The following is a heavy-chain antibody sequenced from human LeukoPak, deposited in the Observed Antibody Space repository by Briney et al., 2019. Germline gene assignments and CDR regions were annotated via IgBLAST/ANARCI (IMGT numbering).Heavy chain of an antibody. Sequence: ASVKVSCKASGYTFTSYYMHWVRQAPGQRLEWMGLINPSGGSTSYAQKFQGRVTMTRDTSTSTVYMELSSLRSEDTAVYYCARTGYSSSWYYSVYYYYGMDVWGQGTTVTVSS. CDR1: GYTFTSYY. CDR2: INPSGGST. J-gene: IGHJ6*02. CDR3: ARTGYSSSWYYSVYYYYGMDV. V-gene: IGHV1-46*01. D-gene: IGHD6-13*01.